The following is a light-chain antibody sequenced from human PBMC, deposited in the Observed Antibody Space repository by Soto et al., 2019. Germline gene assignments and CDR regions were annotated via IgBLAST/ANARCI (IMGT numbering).Light chain of an antibody. CDR1: QSFKSS. CDR3: QQRDIWPWT. CDR2: DAS. J-gene: IGKJ1*01. Sequence: EIVMTQSPAPLSLSPGERATLSCRSSQSFKSSLAWYQQEPGQAPRLIMYDASKRATGIPARFSGSGSGTDFTLTISSLEPEDFAVYYCQQRDIWPWTLGQGTKVDIK. V-gene: IGKV3-11*01.